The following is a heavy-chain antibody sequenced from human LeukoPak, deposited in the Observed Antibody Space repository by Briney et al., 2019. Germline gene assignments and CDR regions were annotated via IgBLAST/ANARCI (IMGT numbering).Heavy chain of an antibody. CDR2: INYSGTT. CDR3: AREYSGFEY. CDR1: ADSISPYY. V-gene: IGHV4-59*01. Sequence: SETLSLTCTVSADSISPYYWHWIRQPPGKGLEWIGYINYSGTTDYNPSLKSRVTISVDTSKKQLFLRLRSMTAADTAVYYCAREYSGFEYWGQGTLVTVSS. J-gene: IGHJ4*02. D-gene: IGHD5-12*01.